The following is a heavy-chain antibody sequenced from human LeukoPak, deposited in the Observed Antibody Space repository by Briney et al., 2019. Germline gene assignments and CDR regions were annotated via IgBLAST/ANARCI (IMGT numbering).Heavy chain of an antibody. D-gene: IGHD3-22*01. CDR2: ISSSGST. Sequence: SETLSLTCTVSGVSISSYYWSWIRQPAGKGLEWIGRISSSGSTNYNPSLKSRVTISVDTSKNQFSLKLSSVTAADTAVYFCARGPYSYDSSGAFDIWGQGTMVTVSS. J-gene: IGHJ3*02. CDR3: ARGPYSYDSSGAFDI. CDR1: GVSISSYY. V-gene: IGHV4-4*07.